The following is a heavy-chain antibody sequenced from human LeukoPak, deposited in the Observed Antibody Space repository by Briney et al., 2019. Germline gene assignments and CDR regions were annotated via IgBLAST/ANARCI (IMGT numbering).Heavy chain of an antibody. CDR1: GFTFSDYE. J-gene: IGHJ4*02. D-gene: IGHD5-24*01. Sequence: GGSLRLSCAASGFTFSDYEMNWVRQAPGKGLEWVSYIRSGGSAIYYADSVKGRFTISRDNAKNSLYLQMNSLRAEDTALYYCAKDKTEMATSFDYWGQGTLVTVSS. CDR3: AKDKTEMATSFDY. CDR2: IRSGGSAI. V-gene: IGHV3-48*03.